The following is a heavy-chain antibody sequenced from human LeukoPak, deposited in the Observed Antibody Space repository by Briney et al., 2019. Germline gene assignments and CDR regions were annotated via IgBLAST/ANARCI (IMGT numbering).Heavy chain of an antibody. CDR3: TTDSEYYESGSFDY. Sequence: ASVKVSCKTSGYSFILYGISWVRQAPGQGPEWMGWISTSTGDTKYTQKFQGRVTMTEDTSTDTASMELTSLRSDDTAIYYCTTDSEYYESGSFDYWGQGTLVTVSS. J-gene: IGHJ4*02. D-gene: IGHD3-10*01. CDR1: GYSFILYG. V-gene: IGHV1-18*01. CDR2: ISTSTGDT.